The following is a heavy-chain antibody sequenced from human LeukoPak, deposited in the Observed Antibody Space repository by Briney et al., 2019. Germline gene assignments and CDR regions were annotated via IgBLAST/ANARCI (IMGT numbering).Heavy chain of an antibody. CDR2: INAGNGST. Sequence: ASVKVSCKASGYTFTSYAMHWVRQAPGQRLEWMGWINAGNGSTKYSQKFQGRVTITRDTSASTAYMELSSLRSEDTAVYYCARDRGYCSSTSCFYNWFDPWGQGTLVTVSS. CDR3: ARDRGYCSSTSCFYNWFDP. D-gene: IGHD2-2*01. CDR1: GYTFTSYA. J-gene: IGHJ5*02. V-gene: IGHV1-3*01.